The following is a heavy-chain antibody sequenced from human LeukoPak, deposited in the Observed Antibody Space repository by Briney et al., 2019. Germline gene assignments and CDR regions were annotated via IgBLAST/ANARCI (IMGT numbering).Heavy chain of an antibody. CDR3: ARVSDVAGTDAFDI. CDR2: IYHSGST. CDR1: GGSISSGGYY. D-gene: IGHD6-19*01. J-gene: IGHJ3*02. Sequence: SQTLSLTCTVSGGSISSGGYYWSWIRQPPGKGLEWIGYIYHSGSTYYNPSLKSRVTISVDTSKNQFSLKLSSVTAADTAVYYCARVSDVAGTDAFDIWAKGQWSPSLQ. V-gene: IGHV4-30-2*01.